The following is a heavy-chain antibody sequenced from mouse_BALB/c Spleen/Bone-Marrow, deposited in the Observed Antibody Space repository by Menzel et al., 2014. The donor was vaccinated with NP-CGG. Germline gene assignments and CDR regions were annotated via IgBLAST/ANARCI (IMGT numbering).Heavy chain of an antibody. D-gene: IGHD2-1*01. CDR1: GFTFTGYW. CDR2: INPSNGRT. V-gene: IGHV1S81*02. Sequence: VQLQQSGAELVKHGASVKLSCMASGFTFTGYWIHWVKQRPVQDPEGIGKINPSNGRTNYNEKFKSKATLTEDKSFSTAYMQLSGLTSEDSAVYYCAREGNYRYAMDYWGQGTSVTVSS. CDR3: AREGNYRYAMDY. J-gene: IGHJ4*01.